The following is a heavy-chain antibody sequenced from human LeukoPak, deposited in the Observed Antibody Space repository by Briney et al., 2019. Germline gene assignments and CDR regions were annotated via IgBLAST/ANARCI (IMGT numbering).Heavy chain of an antibody. CDR2: ISGSGSTI. D-gene: IGHD3-10*01. V-gene: IGHV3-11*04. Sequence: GGSLRLSCAASGFTFSDYYMTWIRQAPGKGLEWVSYISGSGSTIYYADSVKGRFTISRDNAKNSLYLQMNSLRAEDTTVYYCASGSYPRGWYFDLWGRGTLVTVSS. J-gene: IGHJ2*01. CDR1: GFTFSDYY. CDR3: ASGSYPRGWYFDL.